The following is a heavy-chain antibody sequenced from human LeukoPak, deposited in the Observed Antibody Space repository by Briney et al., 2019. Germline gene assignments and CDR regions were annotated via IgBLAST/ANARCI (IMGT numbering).Heavy chain of an antibody. CDR3: ARDLEVRD. Sequence: GSLRLSCAASGFTFSSYAMHWVRQAPGKGLEWVAVISYDGSNKYYADSVKGRFTISRGNSKNTLYLQMNSLRAEDTAVYYCARDLEVRDWGQGTLVTVSS. D-gene: IGHD3-10*01. V-gene: IGHV3-30-3*01. J-gene: IGHJ4*02. CDR2: ISYDGSNK. CDR1: GFTFSSYA.